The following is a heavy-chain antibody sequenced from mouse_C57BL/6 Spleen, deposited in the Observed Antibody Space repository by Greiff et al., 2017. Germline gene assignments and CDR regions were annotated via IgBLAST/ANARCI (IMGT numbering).Heavy chain of an antibody. CDR2: IYPGDGDT. CDR3: ARPSNWGFDY. J-gene: IGHJ2*01. V-gene: IGHV1-82*01. D-gene: IGHD4-1*01. Sequence: VQVVESGPELVKPGASVKISCKASGYAFSSSWMNWVKQRPGKGLEWIGRIYPGDGDTNYNGKFKGKATLTADKSSSTAYLQLSSLTSEDSAVYFCARPSNWGFDYWGQGTTLTVSS. CDR1: GYAFSSSW.